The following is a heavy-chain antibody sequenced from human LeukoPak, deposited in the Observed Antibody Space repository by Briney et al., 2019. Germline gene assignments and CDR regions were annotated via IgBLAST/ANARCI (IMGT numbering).Heavy chain of an antibody. J-gene: IGHJ5*02. D-gene: IGHD4-23*01. CDR3: ARDLGGNSPRWFDP. V-gene: IGHV4-31*03. CDR1: GGSISSGGYY. CDR2: IYYSGST. Sequence: PSETLSLTCTVSGGSISSGGYYWSWIRQHPGKGLEWIGYIYYSGSTYYNPSLKSRVTISVDTSKNQFSLKLSSVTAADTAVYYCARDLGGNSPRWFDPWGQGTLVIVSS.